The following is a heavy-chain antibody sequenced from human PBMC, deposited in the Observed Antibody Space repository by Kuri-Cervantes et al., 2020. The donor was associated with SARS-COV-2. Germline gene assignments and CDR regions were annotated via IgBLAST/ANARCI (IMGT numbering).Heavy chain of an antibody. J-gene: IGHJ5*02. Sequence: ESLKISCTVSGGSISSYYWSWIRQPAGKGLEWIGRIYTSGSTNYNPSLKSRVTMSVDTSKNQFSLKLSSVTAADTAVYYCARRSSGWFSLFVWFDPWGQGTLVTVSS. CDR2: IYTSGST. CDR1: GGSISSYY. CDR3: ARRSSGWFSLFVWFDP. V-gene: IGHV4-4*07. D-gene: IGHD6-19*01.